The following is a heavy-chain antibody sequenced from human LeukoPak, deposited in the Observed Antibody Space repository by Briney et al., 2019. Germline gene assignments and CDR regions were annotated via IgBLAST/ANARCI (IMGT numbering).Heavy chain of an antibody. D-gene: IGHD2-2*01. V-gene: IGHV4-59*01. Sequence: SETLSLTCTVSGGSISSYPWSWIRPPPGKGLEWIGFIYYSGSTNYNPSLKSRVTISVDTSKNQFSLKLSSVTAADTAVYYCARTRPRGSSTRVYYFDYWGQGTLVTVSS. CDR2: IYYSGST. CDR1: GGSISSYP. CDR3: ARTRPRGSSTRVYYFDY. J-gene: IGHJ4*02.